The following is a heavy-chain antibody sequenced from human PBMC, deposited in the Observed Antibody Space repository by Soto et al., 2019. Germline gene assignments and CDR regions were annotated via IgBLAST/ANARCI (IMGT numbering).Heavy chain of an antibody. J-gene: IGHJ6*02. V-gene: IGHV4-4*02. D-gene: IGHD6-13*01. CDR3: ARSLGMGYSYYYGMDV. CDR2: IYHSGST. Sequence: SETLSLTCAVSGGSISSSNWWSWVRQPPGKGLEWIGEIYHSGSTNYNPSLKSRVTISVDKSKNQFSLKLSSVTAADTAVYYCARSLGMGYSYYYGMDVWGQGTTVTVSS. CDR1: GGSISSSNW.